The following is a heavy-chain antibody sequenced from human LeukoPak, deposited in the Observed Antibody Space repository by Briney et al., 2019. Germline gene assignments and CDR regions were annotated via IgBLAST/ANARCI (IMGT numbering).Heavy chain of an antibody. Sequence: GGSLRLSCAASGFTFSSYAMSWVRQAPGKGLEWVSAISGSGGSTYYADSVKGRFTISRDNSKNTLYLQMNSLRAEDTAVYYCAKDLISGGRYYYYMDVWGKGTTVTVSS. V-gene: IGHV3-23*01. CDR1: GFTFSSYA. CDR3: AKDLISGGRYYYYMDV. D-gene: IGHD3-10*01. J-gene: IGHJ6*03. CDR2: ISGSGGST.